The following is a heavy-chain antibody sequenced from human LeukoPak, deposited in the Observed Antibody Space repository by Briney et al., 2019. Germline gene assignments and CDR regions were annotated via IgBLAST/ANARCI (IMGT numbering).Heavy chain of an antibody. CDR3: ANLFIAAAGTDFDY. Sequence: PGGSLRLSCAASGFTFSSYEMNWVRQAPGKGLEWVSYISSSGSTIYYADSVKGRFTISRDNAKNSLYLQMNSLRAEDTAVYYCANLFIAAAGTDFDYWGQGTLVTVSS. CDR1: GFTFSSYE. J-gene: IGHJ4*02. D-gene: IGHD6-13*01. V-gene: IGHV3-48*03. CDR2: ISSSGSTI.